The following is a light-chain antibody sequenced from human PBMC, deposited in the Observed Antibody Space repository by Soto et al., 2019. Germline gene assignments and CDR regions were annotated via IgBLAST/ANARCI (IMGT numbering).Light chain of an antibody. J-gene: IGKJ1*01. V-gene: IGKV3-20*01. CDR1: QSVSSSY. Sequence: EIVLTQSPGTLSLSPGERATLSCRASQSVSSSYLAWYQQKPGQAPRLLIYGASSRATGIPDRFSGSGSGTDFSLTIRRLEPEHFAVYYCQQYGSSSWTYGQGTKVELK. CDR3: QQYGSSSWT. CDR2: GAS.